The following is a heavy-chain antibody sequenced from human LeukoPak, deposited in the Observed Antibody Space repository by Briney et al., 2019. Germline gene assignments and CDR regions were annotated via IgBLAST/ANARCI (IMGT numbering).Heavy chain of an antibody. CDR3: ARVIVGAHDD. CDR1: GYTFTSYD. J-gene: IGHJ4*02. V-gene: IGHV1-46*01. D-gene: IGHD1-26*01. CDR2: ISPSGGST. Sequence: ASVKVSCKASGYTFTSYDINWVRQAPGQGPEWMGVISPSGGSTTYAQKFQGRVTLTTDTSTSTAYMELRSLRSDDTAVYYCARVIVGAHDDWGQGTLVTVSS.